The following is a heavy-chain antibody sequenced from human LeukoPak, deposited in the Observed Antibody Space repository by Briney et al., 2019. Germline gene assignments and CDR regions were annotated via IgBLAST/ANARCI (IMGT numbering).Heavy chain of an antibody. CDR1: GFTFGDYA. D-gene: IGHD6-19*01. CDR2: IRSKAYGGTT. V-gene: IGHV3-49*04. Sequence: GGSLRLSCTASGFTFGDYAMSWVRQAPGKGLEWVGFIRSKAYGGTTEYAASVKGRFTISRDDSKSIAYLQMNSLKTEDTAVYYCTREAVAGYYYFDYWGQGTLVTVSS. J-gene: IGHJ4*02. CDR3: TREAVAGYYYFDY.